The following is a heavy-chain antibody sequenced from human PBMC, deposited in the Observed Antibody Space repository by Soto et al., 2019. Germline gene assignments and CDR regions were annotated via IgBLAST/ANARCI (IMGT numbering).Heavy chain of an antibody. J-gene: IGHJ4*02. CDR3: GSDYDRSGFPSYYFDY. Sequence: QVQLVESGGGVVQPGRSLRLSCAASGFTFSSYGMHWVRQAPGKGLEWVAVIWYDGSNKYYADSVKGRFTISRDNSKNTLYPQMNSLRAEDTAVYYSGSDYDRSGFPSYYFDYWGQVSKVPGSS. CDR1: GFTFSSYG. D-gene: IGHD3-22*01. V-gene: IGHV3-33*01. CDR2: IWYDGSNK.